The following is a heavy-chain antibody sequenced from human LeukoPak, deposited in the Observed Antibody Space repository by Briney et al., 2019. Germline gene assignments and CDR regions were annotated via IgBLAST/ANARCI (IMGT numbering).Heavy chain of an antibody. CDR3: AKISSVTANFDC. J-gene: IGHJ4*02. Sequence: PGGSLRLSCAASEFTFSSYTMHWVRQAPGKGLEWVSSIDASGAYTYYADSVKGRFTISRDNSKNTLYLQMNTLRAEDTAVYSCAKISSVTANFDCWGQGTLVTISS. CDR2: IDASGAYT. V-gene: IGHV3-23*01. CDR1: EFTFSSYT. D-gene: IGHD4-17*01.